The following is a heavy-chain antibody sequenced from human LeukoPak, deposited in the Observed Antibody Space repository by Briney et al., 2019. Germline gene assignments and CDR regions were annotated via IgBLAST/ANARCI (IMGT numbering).Heavy chain of an antibody. CDR2: ISSNGGST. V-gene: IGHV3-64*01. CDR3: ARYYGGKGVDY. D-gene: IGHD4-23*01. Sequence: GGSLRLSCAASGFTFSSYAMHWVRQAPGKGLEYVSAISSNGGSTYYANSVKGRFTISRDNSKNTLYLQMGSLRAEDMAVCYCARYYGGKGVDYWGQGTLVTVSS. CDR1: GFTFSSYA. J-gene: IGHJ4*02.